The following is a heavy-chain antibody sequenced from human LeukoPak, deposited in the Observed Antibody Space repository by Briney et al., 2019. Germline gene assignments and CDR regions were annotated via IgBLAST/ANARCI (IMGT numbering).Heavy chain of an antibody. J-gene: IGHJ4*02. CDR1: GFTFSSYS. Sequence: PGGSLRLSCAASGFTFSSYSMNWVRQAPGKGLEWVSSISSSSSYIYYADSVKGRFTISRDNAKNSLYLQMNSLRAEDTAVYYCARRAEYCSGGSYYTGRDFDYWGQGTLVTVSS. D-gene: IGHD2-15*01. V-gene: IGHV3-21*01. CDR3: ARRAEYCSGGSYYTGRDFDY. CDR2: ISSSSSYI.